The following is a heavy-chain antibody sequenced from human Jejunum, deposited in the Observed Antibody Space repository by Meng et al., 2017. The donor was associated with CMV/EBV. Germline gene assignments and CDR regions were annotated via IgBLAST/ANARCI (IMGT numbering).Heavy chain of an antibody. CDR2: INYRGST. CDR1: GGSFSGYY. Sequence: VRLEVGGAGLLEPSETLSLTCAVYGGSFSGYYWSWIRQPPGKGLGWIGEINYRGSTNYSPSLKSRVTMSLDTSKNQFSLKLTSVTAADTAMYYCARCPRDDDSGYWFFDNWGQGTLVTVSS. D-gene: IGHD3-22*01. CDR3: ARCPRDDDSGYWFFDN. J-gene: IGHJ4*02. V-gene: IGHV4-34*01.